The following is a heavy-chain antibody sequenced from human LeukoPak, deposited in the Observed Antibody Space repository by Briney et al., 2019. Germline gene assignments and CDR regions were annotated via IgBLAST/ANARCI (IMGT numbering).Heavy chain of an antibody. CDR3: ASAPNYGDYVSGWFDP. CDR1: GGTFSSCA. D-gene: IGHD4-17*01. V-gene: IGHV1-69*04. CDR2: IIPILGIA. J-gene: IGHJ5*02. Sequence: SVKVSCKASGGTFSSCAISWVRQAPGQGLEWMGRIIPILGIANYAQKFQGRVTITADKSTSTAYMELSSLRSEDTAVYYCASAPNYGDYVSGWFDPWGQGTLVTVSS.